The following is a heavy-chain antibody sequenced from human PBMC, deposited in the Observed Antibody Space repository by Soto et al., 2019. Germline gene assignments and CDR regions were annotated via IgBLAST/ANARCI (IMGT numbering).Heavy chain of an antibody. Sequence: QVQLVQSGAEVKKPGASVKVSCKASGYTFTSYDINWVRQATGQGLEWMGWMNPNSGNTGHAQKFQGRVTMTRNTPISTAYMELSSLRSEDTAVYYCARVRRIAVAGTYYYYYGMDVWGQGTTVTVSS. CDR2: MNPNSGNT. J-gene: IGHJ6*02. V-gene: IGHV1-8*01. D-gene: IGHD6-19*01. CDR1: GYTFTSYD. CDR3: ARVRRIAVAGTYYYYYGMDV.